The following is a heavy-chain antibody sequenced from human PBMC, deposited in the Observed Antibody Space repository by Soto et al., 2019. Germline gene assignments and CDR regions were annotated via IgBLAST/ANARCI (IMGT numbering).Heavy chain of an antibody. Sequence: PSETLSLTCTVSGGSISSYYWSWIRQPPGKGLEWIGYIYYSGSTNYNPSLKSRVTISVDTSKNQFSLKLSSVTAADTAVYYCARDKKAHYYGMDVWGQGTAVTV. CDR1: GGSISSYY. J-gene: IGHJ6*02. V-gene: IGHV4-59*01. CDR2: IYYSGST. CDR3: ARDKKAHYYGMDV.